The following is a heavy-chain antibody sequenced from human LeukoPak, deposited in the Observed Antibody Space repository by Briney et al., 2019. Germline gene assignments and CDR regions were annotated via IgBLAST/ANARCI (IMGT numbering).Heavy chain of an antibody. Sequence: SETLSLTCTVSGGSISSYYWSWLRQPPGKGLEWIGYVYYSGSTNYNTSLKSRVTISVDTSKNQFSLRLSSVTAADTAVYYCARERRDGYKVYFDYWGQGTLVTVSS. CDR3: ARERRDGYKVYFDY. V-gene: IGHV4-59*01. J-gene: IGHJ4*02. CDR2: VYYSGST. CDR1: GGSISSYY. D-gene: IGHD5-24*01.